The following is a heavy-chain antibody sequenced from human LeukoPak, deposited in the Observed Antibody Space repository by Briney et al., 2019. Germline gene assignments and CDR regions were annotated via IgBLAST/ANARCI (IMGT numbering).Heavy chain of an antibody. CDR3: ARGEGYGSGTVHFDY. V-gene: IGHV4-4*02. J-gene: IGHJ4*02. CDR1: GFTFSSYSM. Sequence: GSLRLSCAASGFTFSSYSMNWVRQPPGKGLEWIGEIFHSGSTNYNPSLKSRVTISVDKSKNQFSLKLSSLTAADTAVYYCARGEGYGSGTVHFDYWGQGTLVTVSS. D-gene: IGHD3-10*01. CDR2: IFHSGST.